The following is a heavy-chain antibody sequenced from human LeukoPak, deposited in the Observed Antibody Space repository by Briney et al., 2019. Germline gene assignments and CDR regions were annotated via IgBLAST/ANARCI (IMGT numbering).Heavy chain of an antibody. J-gene: IGHJ3*02. Sequence: GGSLRLSCAASGFTFSSYGMHWVRQAPGKGLEWVAFIRYDGSNKYYADSVKGRFTISRDNAKNSLYLQMNSLRAEDTAVYYCAREAYIKLDAFDIWGQGTMVTVSS. CDR3: AREAYIKLDAFDI. CDR2: IRYDGSNK. V-gene: IGHV3-30*02. D-gene: IGHD3-16*01. CDR1: GFTFSSYG.